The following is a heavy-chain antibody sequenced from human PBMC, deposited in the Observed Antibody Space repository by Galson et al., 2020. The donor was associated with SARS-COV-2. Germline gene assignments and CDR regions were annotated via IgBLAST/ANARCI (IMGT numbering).Heavy chain of an antibody. CDR1: GFTVSSNY. J-gene: IGHJ1*01. V-gene: IGHV3-66*01. CDR3: SRDIDDYDSSGYYAGYFQD. CDR2: IYSGGST. D-gene: IGHD3-22*01. Sequence: TGGSLRLSCAASGFTVSSNYMSWVRQAPGKGLEWVSVIYSGGSTSYADSVKGRFTISRDNSKNTLYLQMNSLRAEDTAVYYCSRDIDDYDSSGYYAGYFQDWGQGTLVTVAS.